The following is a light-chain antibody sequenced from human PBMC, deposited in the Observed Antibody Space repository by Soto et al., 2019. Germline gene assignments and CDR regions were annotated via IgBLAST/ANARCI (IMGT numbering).Light chain of an antibody. CDR1: QSVSSSY. J-gene: IGKJ2*01. Sequence: EIVLTQSPGTLSLSPGERATLSCRASQSVSSSYLAWYQQKPGQAPRLLIYGASSMATSIPDRFSGSGSGTDFTLSISIQRLENSAVYYYRMYGGSTGYTFGQGTKLEFK. CDR3: RMYGGSTGYT. CDR2: GAS. V-gene: IGKV3-20*01.